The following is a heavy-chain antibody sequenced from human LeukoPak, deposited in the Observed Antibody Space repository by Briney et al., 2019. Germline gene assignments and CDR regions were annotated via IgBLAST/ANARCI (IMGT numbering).Heavy chain of an antibody. V-gene: IGHV3-23*01. Sequence: GGSLRLSCAASGFTFSNYVMTWVRQAPGKGLEWVATIKDNGHTTFYADSVKGRFTISRDNSKNTLYLQMNSLRDEDTAFYFCTKDHDSTGYPTPDHWGQGTLVTVS. D-gene: IGHD3-22*01. CDR2: IKDNGHTT. CDR3: TKDHDSTGYPTPDH. CDR1: GFTFSNYV. J-gene: IGHJ4*02.